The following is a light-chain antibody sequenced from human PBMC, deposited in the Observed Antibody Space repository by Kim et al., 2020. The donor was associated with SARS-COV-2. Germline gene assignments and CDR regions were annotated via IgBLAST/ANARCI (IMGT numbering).Light chain of an antibody. Sequence: RSVTISCTGSNSDVGAYNFVSWYQQHPGKAPQLLIYDVTKRPSGVPDRFSGSKSGNTASLTISGLQVDDEADYYCCSYAGSFTWVFGEGTKLTVL. CDR1: NSDVGAYNF. V-gene: IGLV2-11*03. CDR3: CSYAGSFTWV. CDR2: DVT. J-gene: IGLJ3*02.